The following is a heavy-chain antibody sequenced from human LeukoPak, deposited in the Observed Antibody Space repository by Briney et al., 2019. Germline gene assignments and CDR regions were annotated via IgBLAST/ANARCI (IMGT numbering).Heavy chain of an antibody. CDR3: ARAPYYDFWSGYYRAFDI. CDR1: GGSFSGYY. J-gene: IGHJ3*02. Sequence: PSATLSLTCAVSGGSFSGYYWSWIRQPPGQRLEWIGEINHSGSTTYNPSLKRRGTITVDKSKNQLSLKLSSVTAADTAVYYCARAPYYDFWSGYYRAFDIWGQGTMVTVSS. D-gene: IGHD3-3*01. V-gene: IGHV4-34*01. CDR2: INHSGST.